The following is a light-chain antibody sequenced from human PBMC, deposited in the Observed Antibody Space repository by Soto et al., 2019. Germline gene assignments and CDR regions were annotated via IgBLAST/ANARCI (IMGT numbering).Light chain of an antibody. Sequence: DIQLTQSPSFLSASVGDRVTITCRASQGIRSYLAWYQQKPGKVPKLLIYAASTLQSGVPSRFSGSGSGTEFTLTISSLQPEDFATYYCQQLNSYPLTFGQGTRLEIK. V-gene: IGKV1-9*01. CDR1: QGIRSY. J-gene: IGKJ5*01. CDR2: AAS. CDR3: QQLNSYPLT.